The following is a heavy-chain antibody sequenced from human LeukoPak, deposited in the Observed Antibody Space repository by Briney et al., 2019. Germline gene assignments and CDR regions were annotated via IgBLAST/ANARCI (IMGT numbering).Heavy chain of an antibody. Sequence: GGSLRLSCAASGFTFSNAWMSWVRQAPGKGLEWVGRIKSKIDGGTTDYVAPVIGRFTISRDNAKNSLYLQMNSLRAEDTAVYYSSLEGSSWYRYFQHWGQGTLVTVSS. J-gene: IGHJ1*01. CDR3: SLEGSSWYRYFQH. CDR2: IKSKIDGGTT. V-gene: IGHV3-15*01. D-gene: IGHD6-13*01. CDR1: GFTFSNAW.